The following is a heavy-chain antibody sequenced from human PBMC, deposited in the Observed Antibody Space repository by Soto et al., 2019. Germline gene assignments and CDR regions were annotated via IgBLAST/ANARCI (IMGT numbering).Heavy chain of an antibody. D-gene: IGHD3-3*01. J-gene: IGHJ4*02. V-gene: IGHV3-21*01. CDR2: ISSSSSYI. CDR1: GFSFSTYT. Sequence: EVLLVESGGGLVKPGGSLRLSCAASGFSFSTYTMSWVRQAPGKGLEWVSSISSSSSYIYYSDSMKGRFTISRDNAKNSLFLQMNSLRLEDTAVYYCARSSLGILRFLEWSFDYWGQGTLVTVSS. CDR3: ARSSLGILRFLEWSFDY.